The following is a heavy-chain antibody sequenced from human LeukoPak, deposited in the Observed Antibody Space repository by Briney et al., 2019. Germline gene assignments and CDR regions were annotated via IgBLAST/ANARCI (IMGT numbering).Heavy chain of an antibody. CDR3: ARVGATAYFDY. D-gene: IGHD1-26*01. CDR1: GYTFTDYY. J-gene: IGHJ4*02. V-gene: IGHV1-2*02. Sequence: ASVKVSCKASGYTFTDYYMHWVRQAPGQGLEWMGWINPNSGGTNYAQKLQGRVTMTRDTSISTAYTELSRLRSDDTAVYYCARVGATAYFDYWGQGTLVTVSS. CDR2: INPNSGGT.